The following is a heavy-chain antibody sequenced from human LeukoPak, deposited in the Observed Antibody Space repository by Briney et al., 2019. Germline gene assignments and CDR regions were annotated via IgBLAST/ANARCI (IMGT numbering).Heavy chain of an antibody. CDR2: VNPNSGNT. CDR1: GYTFTGYY. J-gene: IGHJ6*03. D-gene: IGHD3-3*01. V-gene: IGHV1-8*03. Sequence: ASVKVSCKASGYTFTGYYMHWVRQATGQGLEWMGWVNPNSGNTGYAQKFQGRVTITRNTSISTAYMELSSLRSEDTAVYYCARGVRVQLRFRPHNYYYYMDVWGKGTTVTVSS. CDR3: ARGVRVQLRFRPHNYYYYMDV.